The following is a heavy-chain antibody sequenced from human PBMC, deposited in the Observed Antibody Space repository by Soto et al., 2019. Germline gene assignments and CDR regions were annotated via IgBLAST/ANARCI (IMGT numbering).Heavy chain of an antibody. CDR3: AREVSGTGAFDY. J-gene: IGHJ4*02. CDR2: IYDSGTT. D-gene: IGHD2-8*02. V-gene: IGHV4-31*02. Sequence: QVQLEQSGPGLVKPSQTLTLTCNISGGSITSTNHYWSWIRQSPREGLEWIGYIYDSGTTHYNPSFKGRVTILRDTSQSQFCLIMHSVTVADSAVYYCAREVSGTGAFDYWGRGTLVTVSS. CDR1: GGSITSTNHY.